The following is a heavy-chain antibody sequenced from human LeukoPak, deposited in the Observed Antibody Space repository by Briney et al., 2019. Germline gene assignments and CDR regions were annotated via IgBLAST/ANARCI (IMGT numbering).Heavy chain of an antibody. CDR2: TYYRSKWYN. J-gene: IGHJ4*02. D-gene: IGHD2-15*01. Sequence: SQTLSLTCAISGDSVSSNSAAWNWIRQSPSRGLEWLGRTYYRSKWYNDYAVSVKSRITINPDTSKNQFSLQLNSVTPEDTAVYYCASFTMYRYCSGGNCYSSPAKNWGQGTLVTVSS. V-gene: IGHV6-1*01. CDR3: ASFTMYRYCSGGNCYSSPAKN. CDR1: GDSVSSNSAA.